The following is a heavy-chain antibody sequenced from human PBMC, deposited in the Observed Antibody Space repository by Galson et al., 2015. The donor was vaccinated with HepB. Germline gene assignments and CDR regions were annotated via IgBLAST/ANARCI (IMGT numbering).Heavy chain of an antibody. Sequence: SLRLSCAASGFTFSRYWMTWVRQAPGNGLEWVANIKDDGSERYYADSMKGRFTISRDNAKNSLYLQIDSLRAEDTALYYCVRDMDVWGKETTVTVSS. CDR1: GFTFSRYW. V-gene: IGHV3-7*01. CDR3: VRDMDV. CDR2: IKDDGSER. J-gene: IGHJ6*03.